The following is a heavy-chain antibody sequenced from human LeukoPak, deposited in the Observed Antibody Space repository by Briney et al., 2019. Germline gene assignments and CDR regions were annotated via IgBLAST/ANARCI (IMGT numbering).Heavy chain of an antibody. CDR3: ARQYWRFGTNYFDY. CDR2: IYYSGST. V-gene: IGHV4-39*01. J-gene: IGHJ4*02. CDR1: GGSISSGPYY. Sequence: SETLSLTCTGSGGSISSGPYYWGSIRQPPGKGLQWIGTIYYSGSTYYNPSLTSRVTISVDTSKNQFSLALSSVTAADTAVYYCARQYWRFGTNYFDYWGPGTLVTVSS. D-gene: IGHD3-10*01.